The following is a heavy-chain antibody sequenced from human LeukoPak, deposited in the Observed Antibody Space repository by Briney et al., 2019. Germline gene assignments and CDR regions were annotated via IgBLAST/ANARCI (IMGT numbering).Heavy chain of an antibody. CDR3: ARPRLWFGGSRGAFDI. V-gene: IGHV1-46*01. Sequence: ASVKVSCKASGYTFTSYYMHWVRQAPGQGLEWMGIINPSGGSTGYAQKFQGRVTMTRDTSTSTVYMELSSLRSEDTAVYYCARPRLWFGGSRGAFDIWGQGTMVTVSS. CDR1: GYTFTSYY. CDR2: INPSGGST. J-gene: IGHJ3*02. D-gene: IGHD3-10*01.